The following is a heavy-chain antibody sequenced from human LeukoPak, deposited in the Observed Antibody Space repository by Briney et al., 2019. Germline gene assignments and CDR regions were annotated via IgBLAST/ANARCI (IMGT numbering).Heavy chain of an antibody. D-gene: IGHD6-13*01. Sequence: GSLRLSCAASGFTFSSYAMSWVRQAPGKGLEWVSAISGSGGSTYYADSVKGRFTISRDNSKNTLYLQMNSLRAEDTAVYYCAKVARQQLVLYYFDYWGQGTLVTVAS. J-gene: IGHJ4*02. V-gene: IGHV3-23*01. CDR1: GFTFSSYA. CDR2: ISGSGGST. CDR3: AKVARQQLVLYYFDY.